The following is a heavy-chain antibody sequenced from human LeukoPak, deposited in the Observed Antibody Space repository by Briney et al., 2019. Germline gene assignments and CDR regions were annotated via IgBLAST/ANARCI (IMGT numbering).Heavy chain of an antibody. CDR3: SRDGGEGGNSAFDI. V-gene: IGHV3-72*01. CDR1: GLTSSATT. D-gene: IGHD3-16*01. CDR2: FRRKGQSYAT. Sequence: PGGPLSSSCEAPGLTSSATTLDWVRKVPGKGLEWVGRFRRKGQSYATAYAASVKGRFTVSRDDSKNSLYLHMNNLKTEDSAVYYCSRDGGEGGNSAFDIWGQGTLVTVSS. J-gene: IGHJ3*02.